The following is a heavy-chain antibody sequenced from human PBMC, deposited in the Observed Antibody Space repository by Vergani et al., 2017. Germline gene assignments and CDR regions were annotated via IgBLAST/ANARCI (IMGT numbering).Heavy chain of an antibody. CDR3: ARDRGSGSYFGY. CDR2: IYHSGST. V-gene: IGHV4-38-2*02. CDR1: GYSISSGYY. D-gene: IGHD3-10*01. Sequence: QVQLQESGPGLVKPSETLSLTCAVSGYSISSGYYWGWIRQPPGKGLEWIGSIYHSGSTYYNPSLKSRVTISVDTSKNQFSLKLSSVTAADTAVYYCARDRGSGSYFGYWGQGTLVTVSS. J-gene: IGHJ4*02.